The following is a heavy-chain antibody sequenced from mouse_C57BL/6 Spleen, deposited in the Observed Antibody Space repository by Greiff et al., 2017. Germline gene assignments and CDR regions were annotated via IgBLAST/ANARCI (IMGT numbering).Heavy chain of an antibody. CDR1: GFTFSDYG. D-gene: IGHD1-1*01. J-gene: IGHJ4*01. V-gene: IGHV5-17*01. CDR3: ARGDGSSHDYAMDY. CDR2: ISSGSSTI. Sequence: EVQLVESGGGLVKPGGSLKLSCAASGFTFSDYGMHWVRQAPEKGLEWVAYISSGSSTIYYADTVKGRFTISRDNAKNTLFLQMTSLRSEDTAMYYCARGDGSSHDYAMDYWGQGTSVTVSS.